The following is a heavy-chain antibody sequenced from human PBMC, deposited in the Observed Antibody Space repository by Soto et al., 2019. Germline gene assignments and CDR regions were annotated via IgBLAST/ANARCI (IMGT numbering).Heavy chain of an antibody. Sequence: PGGSLRLSCAASGFTFSSYSMNWVRQAPGKGLEWVSSISSSSSYIYYADSVKGRFTISRDNAKNSLYLQMNSLRAEDTAVYYCARDGGYSSGWYGRSYWFDPWGQGTLVTVSS. CDR2: ISSSSSYI. CDR1: GFTFSSYS. D-gene: IGHD6-19*01. V-gene: IGHV3-21*01. J-gene: IGHJ5*02. CDR3: ARDGGYSSGWYGRSYWFDP.